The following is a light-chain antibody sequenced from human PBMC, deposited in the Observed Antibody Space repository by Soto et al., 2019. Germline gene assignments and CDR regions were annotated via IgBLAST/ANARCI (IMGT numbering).Light chain of an antibody. J-gene: IGKJ5*01. V-gene: IGKV3-20*01. CDR1: QSASSSY. CDR2: GAS. CDR3: QHFGGTTFT. Sequence: PGEGATLSCRASQSASSSYIAWYQQRPGQTPSLLIYGASTRATGIPDRFSGSGSGTHFTLTISRLEPGDFAVYYCQHFGGTTFTFGQGTRLEIK.